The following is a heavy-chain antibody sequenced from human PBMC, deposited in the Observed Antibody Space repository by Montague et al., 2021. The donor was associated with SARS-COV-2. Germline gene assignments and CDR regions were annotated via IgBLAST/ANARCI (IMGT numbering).Heavy chain of an antibody. CDR1: GFSLSTSGMR. Sequence: PALVTPTQTLTLTCTLSGFSLSTSGMRASWIRQPPGKALEWLARXDWXDYKFYSTSLKTRLTISKDTSKNQVVLTMTNMDPVDTATYYCARSYYDILTNYYDAFDIWGQGTMVTVSS. CDR2: XDWXDYK. D-gene: IGHD3-9*01. V-gene: IGHV2-70*04. CDR3: ARSYYDILTNYYDAFDI. J-gene: IGHJ3*02.